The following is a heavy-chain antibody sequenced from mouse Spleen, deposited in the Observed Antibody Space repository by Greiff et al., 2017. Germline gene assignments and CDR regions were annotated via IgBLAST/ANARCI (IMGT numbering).Heavy chain of an antibody. J-gene: IGHJ2*01. Sequence: EVKLVESGGGLVKPGGSLKLSCAASGFTFSSYAMSWVRQTPEKRLEWVATISSGGSYTYYPDSVKGRFTISRDNAKNTLYLQMSSLRSEDTATYYCARAYYRYDVTAFAYWGQGTTLTVSS. CDR2: ISSGGSYT. D-gene: IGHD2-14*01. V-gene: IGHV5-9-1*01. CDR1: GFTFSSYA. CDR3: ARAYYRYDVTAFAY.